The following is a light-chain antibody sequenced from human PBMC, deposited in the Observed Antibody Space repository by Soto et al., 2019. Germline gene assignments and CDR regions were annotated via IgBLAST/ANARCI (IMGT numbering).Light chain of an antibody. CDR1: QSINTK. CDR2: DTS. J-gene: IGKJ5*01. Sequence: TQSPATVSVSPGERATLSCRASQSINTKLAWYQHKPGQAPRLLIYDTSTRAADIPARFSGSGSGTDFTLTISRLEPEDFAVYYCQQYGSSPPTFGQGTRLEIK. V-gene: IGKV3-20*01. CDR3: QQYGSSPPT.